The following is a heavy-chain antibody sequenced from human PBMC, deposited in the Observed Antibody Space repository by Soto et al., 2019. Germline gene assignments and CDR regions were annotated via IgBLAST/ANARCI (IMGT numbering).Heavy chain of an antibody. CDR3: ARAETCTNGVCYPNWFDP. V-gene: IGHV1-69*02. CDR1: GGTFSSYT. D-gene: IGHD2-8*01. Sequence: GASVKVSCKASGGTFSSYTISWVRQAPGQGLEWMGRIIPILGIANYAQKFQGRVTITADKSTSTAYMELSSLRSEDTAVYYCARAETCTNGVCYPNWFDPWGQGTLVTVSS. CDR2: IIPILGIA. J-gene: IGHJ5*02.